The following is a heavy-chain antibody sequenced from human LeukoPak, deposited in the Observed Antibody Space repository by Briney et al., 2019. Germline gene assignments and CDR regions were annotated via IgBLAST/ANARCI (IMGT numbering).Heavy chain of an antibody. CDR1: GFTFSSYS. J-gene: IGHJ6*02. D-gene: IGHD2-2*01. V-gene: IGHV3-30*03. CDR3: ARDRLVGSTGPMDV. CDR2: ISYDGSNK. Sequence: GGSLRLPCAASGFTFSSYSMNWVRQAPGKGLEWVAVISYDGSNKYYADSVKGRFTISRDNSKNTLYLQMNSLRAEDTAVYYCARDRLVGSTGPMDVWGQGTTVTVSS.